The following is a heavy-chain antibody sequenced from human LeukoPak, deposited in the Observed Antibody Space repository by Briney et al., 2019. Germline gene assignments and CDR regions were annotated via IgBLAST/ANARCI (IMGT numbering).Heavy chain of an antibody. CDR2: ISAYNGNT. V-gene: IGHV1-18*01. CDR3: ARGSSEEMATIAY. J-gene: IGHJ4*02. D-gene: IGHD5-24*01. Sequence: ASVKVSCKASGYTFTSYGISWVRQAPGQGLEWMGWISAYNGNTNYAQKLQGRVTMTTDTSISTAYMELSSLRSEDTAVYFCARGSSEEMATIAYWGQGTLVTVSS. CDR1: GYTFTSYG.